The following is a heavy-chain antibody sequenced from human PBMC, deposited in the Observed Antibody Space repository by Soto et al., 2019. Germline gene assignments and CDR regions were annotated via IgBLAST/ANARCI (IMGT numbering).Heavy chain of an antibody. V-gene: IGHV3-23*01. CDR1: GFTFSSNA. J-gene: IGHJ4*02. D-gene: IGHD2-15*01. CDR3: AKAQGGSYFGY. Sequence: EVQLLESGGGLVQPGGSLRLSCAASGFTFSSNAMSWVRQAPGKGLEWVSGISSSGGSTYYADSVKGRFTISRDNSKNMLYLQMNNLRAEDTAVYYCAKAQGGSYFGYWGQGTLVTVSS. CDR2: ISSSGGST.